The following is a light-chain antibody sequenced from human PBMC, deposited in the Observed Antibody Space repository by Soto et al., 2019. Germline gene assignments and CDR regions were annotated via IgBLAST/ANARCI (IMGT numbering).Light chain of an antibody. CDR1: QSVSSK. Sequence: ILVPQSRGTLYVFPGGRATLSCRASQSVSSKLAWYQQKPGQAPRLLFYGASTGATGIPARFSGSGSETEFTLSISSLQSEDFAVYYCQQYNNWPGTFGQGTKV. CDR3: QQYNNWPGT. CDR2: GAS. V-gene: IGKV3-15*01. J-gene: IGKJ1*01.